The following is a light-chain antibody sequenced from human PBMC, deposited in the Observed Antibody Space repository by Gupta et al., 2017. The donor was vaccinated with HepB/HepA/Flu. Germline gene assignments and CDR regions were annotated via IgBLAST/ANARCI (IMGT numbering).Light chain of an antibody. CDR3: QEHCNWPEWT. J-gene: IGKJ1*01. CDR1: QSVSSY. Sequence: EIVLTQSPATLSLSPGERATLSCRASQSVSSYLAWYQQKPGQAPRLLIYDASNRATGIPARFSGSGFGKDVTLTSSSRVPEEFAGYYSQEHCNWPEWTFGQGTKVEI. CDR2: DAS. V-gene: IGKV3-11*01.